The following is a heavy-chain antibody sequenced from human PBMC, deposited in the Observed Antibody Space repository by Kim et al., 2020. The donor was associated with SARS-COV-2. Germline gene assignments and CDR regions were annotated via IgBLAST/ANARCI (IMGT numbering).Heavy chain of an antibody. CDR2: T. CDR3: ARGRGVLPTDY. D-gene: IGHD2-2*01. J-gene: IGHJ4*02. Sequence: TYYNPSLKSRVTISVDTSKNQFSLKLSSVTAADTAVYYCARGRGVLPTDYWGQGTLVTVSS. V-gene: IGHV4-31*02.